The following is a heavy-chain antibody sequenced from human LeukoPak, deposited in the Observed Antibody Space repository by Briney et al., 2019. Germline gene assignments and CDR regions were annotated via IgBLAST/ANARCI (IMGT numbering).Heavy chain of an antibody. CDR1: GGTFSSYA. D-gene: IGHD2-2*01. Sequence: SVKVSCKASGGTFSSYAISWVRQAPGQGLEWMGGIIPIFGTANFAQKFQGRVTITADESTSTAYMELSSLRSEDTAVYYCARDSSSPGRYCSSTSCYFNWFDPWGQGTLVTVSS. CDR2: IIPIFGTA. CDR3: ARDSSSPGRYCSSTSCYFNWFDP. V-gene: IGHV1-69*13. J-gene: IGHJ5*02.